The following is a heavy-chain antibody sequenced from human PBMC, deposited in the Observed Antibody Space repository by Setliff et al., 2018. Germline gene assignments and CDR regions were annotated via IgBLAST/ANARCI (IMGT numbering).Heavy chain of an antibody. CDR1: GYTFTSYD. Sequence: ASVKVSCKASGYTFTSYDINWVRQATGQGLEWMGWMNPNSGNTGYAQKFQGRVTMTRNTSISTAYMELSSLRSEDTAVYYCYITYSYGLYYFDDWGQGTLVTVSS. D-gene: IGHD5-18*01. V-gene: IGHV1-8*02. CDR2: MNPNSGNT. J-gene: IGHJ4*02. CDR3: YITYSYGLYYFDD.